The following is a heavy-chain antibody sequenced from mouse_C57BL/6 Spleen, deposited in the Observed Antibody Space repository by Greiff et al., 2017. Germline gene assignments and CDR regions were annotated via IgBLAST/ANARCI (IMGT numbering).Heavy chain of an antibody. D-gene: IGHD2-4*01. V-gene: IGHV1-52*01. Sequence: QVQLKQPGAELVRPGSSVKLSCKASGYTFTSYWMHWVKQRPIQGLEWIGNIDPSDSETHYNQKFKDKATLTVDKSSSTAYMQLSSLTSEDSAVYYCARYYDYDERYFDVWGTGTTVTVSS. CDR2: IDPSDSET. CDR3: ARYYDYDERYFDV. CDR1: GYTFTSYW. J-gene: IGHJ1*03.